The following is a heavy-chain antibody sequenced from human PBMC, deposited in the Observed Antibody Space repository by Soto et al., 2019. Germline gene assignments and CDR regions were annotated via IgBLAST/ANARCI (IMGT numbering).Heavy chain of an antibody. Sequence: QVQLVESGGGVVQPGRSLRLSCAASGFTFSHYAMHWARQAPGKGLEWVAVVSCDGSKKYYADSVKGRFTISRDNSKNTLYLQMDSLRAEDTAVYYCAKKSARVYYDSSGYCRVEYGMDVWGQGTTVTVSS. CDR2: VSCDGSKK. V-gene: IGHV3-30*18. CDR3: AKKSARVYYDSSGYCRVEYGMDV. J-gene: IGHJ6*02. D-gene: IGHD3-22*01. CDR1: GFTFSHYA.